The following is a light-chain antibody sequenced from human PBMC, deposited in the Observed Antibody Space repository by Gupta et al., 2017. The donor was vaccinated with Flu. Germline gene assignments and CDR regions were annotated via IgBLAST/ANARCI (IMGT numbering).Light chain of an antibody. CDR2: GAS. V-gene: IGKV3-15*01. J-gene: IGKJ5*01. CDR1: QSIRRN. Sequence: EVVMTQSPATLSVSPGERATLSCRASQSIRRNLAWYHQRPGQAPRLLISGASTRATGIPARFSGSGSGTEFTLTISSLQSEDFAVYYCQQYEEWPITCGQGTRLDIK. CDR3: QQYEEWPIT.